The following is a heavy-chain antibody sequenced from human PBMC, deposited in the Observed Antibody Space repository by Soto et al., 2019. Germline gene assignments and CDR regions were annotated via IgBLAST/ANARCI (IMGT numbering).Heavy chain of an antibody. D-gene: IGHD1-26*01. CDR3: GRGRSGQIVVFY. CDR1: GYTFTGHY. J-gene: IGHJ4*02. Sequence: ASVKVSCKASGYTFTGHYIHWVRQAPEQGPEWMGEIGPESGATRYAEKFQGRVTMTLDTSITTVYMELKNLSPDDTAVYYCGRGRSGQIVVFYWGQGTPVPSP. V-gene: IGHV1-2*02. CDR2: IGPESGAT.